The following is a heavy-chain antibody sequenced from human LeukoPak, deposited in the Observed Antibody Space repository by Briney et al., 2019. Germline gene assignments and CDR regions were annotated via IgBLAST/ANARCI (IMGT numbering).Heavy chain of an antibody. CDR1: GGSLSGYY. CDR3: ARRSPPRDIVVVVAATPDWFDP. J-gene: IGHJ5*02. D-gene: IGHD2-15*01. Sequence: SETLSLTCAVYGGSLSGYYWSWIRQPPGKGLEWIGEINHSGSTNYNPSLESRVTISVDTSKNQFSLKLSSVTAADTAVYYCARRSPPRDIVVVVAATPDWFDPWGQGTLVTVSS. CDR2: INHSGST. V-gene: IGHV4-34*01.